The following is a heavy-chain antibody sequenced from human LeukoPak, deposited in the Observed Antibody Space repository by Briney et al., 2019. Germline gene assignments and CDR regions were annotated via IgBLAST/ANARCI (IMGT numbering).Heavy chain of an antibody. D-gene: IGHD4-17*01. J-gene: IGHJ5*02. CDR1: GFTFNIYG. CDR3: AKGGTTVTTRPNWFDP. CDR2: ISGPGGST. Sequence: HSGGSLRLSCAASGFTFNIYGMSWVRQAPGKGLEWVSGISGPGGSTYYADSVKGRFTISRDNSKNTLYLEMNSLRAEDTAVYYCAKGGTTVTTRPNWFDPWGPGTLVTVSS. V-gene: IGHV3-23*01.